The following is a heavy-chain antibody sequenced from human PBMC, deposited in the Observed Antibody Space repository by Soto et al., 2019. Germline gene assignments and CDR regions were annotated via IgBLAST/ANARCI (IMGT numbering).Heavy chain of an antibody. J-gene: IGHJ4*02. CDR2: ISAYNGHA. CDR3: ARGRTWGARDFDY. CDR1: GYTFNTYA. D-gene: IGHD3-16*01. V-gene: IGHV1-18*01. Sequence: QVQLVQSGAEVKRPGASVRVSCKASGYTFNTYAISWVRQAPGQGLEWMGWISAYNGHADYAQKFQVRVTMTTDTSTNTVSMELRGLRSDDTVVYYCARGRTWGARDFDYWGQGTLVTVSS.